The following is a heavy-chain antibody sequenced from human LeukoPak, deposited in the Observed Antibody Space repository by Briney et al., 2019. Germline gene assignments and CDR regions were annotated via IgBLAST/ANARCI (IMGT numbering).Heavy chain of an antibody. D-gene: IGHD6-19*01. Sequence: GGSLRLSCVVSGFTFSDHFLDWVRQAPGKGLEWVGRSRNKAKSYTTEYAASVKGRFTISRDDSKNSLYLQMNSLKTEDTAVYYCVRVGYVAGSDYLVYWGQGTLVTVSS. J-gene: IGHJ4*02. CDR2: SRNKAKSYTT. CDR1: GFTFSDHF. CDR3: VRVGYVAGSDYLVY. V-gene: IGHV3-72*01.